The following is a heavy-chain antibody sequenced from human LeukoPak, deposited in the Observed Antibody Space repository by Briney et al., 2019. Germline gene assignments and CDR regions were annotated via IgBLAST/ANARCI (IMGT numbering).Heavy chain of an antibody. CDR3: ASSAAVLKAQKSQE. V-gene: IGHV4-38-2*01. Sequence: SETLSLTCGVSGYSIRCGYYWGWIRQPPGKGLEWIGTIYHSGSTYYNPSLKSRVTISVDTSKNQFSLKLTSVTAADTAVYFCASSAAVLKAQKSQEWGQGTLVTVSS. CDR1: GYSIRCGYY. CDR2: IYHSGST. D-gene: IGHD1-1*01. J-gene: IGHJ1*01.